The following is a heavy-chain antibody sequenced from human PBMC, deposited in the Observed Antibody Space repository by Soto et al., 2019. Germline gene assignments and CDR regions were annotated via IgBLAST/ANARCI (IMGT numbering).Heavy chain of an antibody. CDR1: GFITSTYD. J-gene: IGHJ4*02. Sequence: GGSLRLSCAACGFITSTYDMHWVRQAPWKGLVWISHVNGDGSRTTYADSVKGRFTISRDNVKNALYLQMNSLRVEDTGIYYCVRHMSEFGAQWGQGTLVTVCS. CDR3: VRHMSEFGAQ. D-gene: IGHD3-10*01. V-gene: IGHV3-74*03. CDR2: VNGDGSRT.